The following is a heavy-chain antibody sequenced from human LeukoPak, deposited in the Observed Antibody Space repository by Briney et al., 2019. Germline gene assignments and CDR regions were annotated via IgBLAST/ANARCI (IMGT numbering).Heavy chain of an antibody. V-gene: IGHV3-23*01. CDR2: IRGSGDST. Sequence: LAGGPLRLSCAASGFTFSSYAMNWVRQAPGKGLEWVSSIRGSGDSTYYADSVKGRFTISRDNSKNTLYLQISSLRAEDTAIYYCAKDGISGWYGNHFDFWGQGTLVTGSS. CDR1: GFTFSSYA. D-gene: IGHD6-19*01. CDR3: AKDGISGWYGNHFDF. J-gene: IGHJ4*02.